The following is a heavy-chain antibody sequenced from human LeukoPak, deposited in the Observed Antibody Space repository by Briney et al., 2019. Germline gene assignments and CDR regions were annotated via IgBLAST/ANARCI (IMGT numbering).Heavy chain of an antibody. CDR2: ITNDGSST. CDR1: GLTFSSHW. V-gene: IGHV3-74*01. Sequence: GGSLRLSCAASGLTFSSHWMHWVRQAPGKGLVWVSRITNDGSSTTYADSGKGRFTSSRDNAKNLLYLQVNSLRAEDTAVYYCATHQGGNPAYWGQGTLVTVSS. CDR3: ATHQGGNPAY. D-gene: IGHD1-14*01. J-gene: IGHJ4*02.